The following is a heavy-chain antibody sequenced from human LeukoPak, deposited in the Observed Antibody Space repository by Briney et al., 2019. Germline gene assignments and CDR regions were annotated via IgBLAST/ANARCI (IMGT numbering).Heavy chain of an antibody. CDR1: GFTFSSYS. V-gene: IGHV3-21*01. Sequence: GGSLRLSCAASGFTFSSYSMNWVRQAPGKGLEWLSSITSSSNYIYYADSVKGRFTISRDNVQNSLYLQMNSLRAEDTAMYYCARDRGYFDNWGQGTLVTVSS. J-gene: IGHJ4*02. CDR2: ITSSSNYI. CDR3: ARDRGYFDN.